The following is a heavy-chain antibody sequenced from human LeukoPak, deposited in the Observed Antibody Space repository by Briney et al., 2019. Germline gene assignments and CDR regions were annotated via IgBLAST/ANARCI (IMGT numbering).Heavy chain of an antibody. J-gene: IGHJ3*02. CDR1: GFTFRIFG. D-gene: IGHD3-3*01. Sequence: GGSLRLSCAASGFTFRIFGLNWVRQAPGKGPEWISYIDARSGIIYYADSVQGRFTISRDDARESVFLQMDGLRVDDTAVYYCARTYDFGRGPPGDAFDNWGPGTWVIVSS. CDR3: ARTYDFGRGPPGDAFDN. CDR2: IDARSGII. V-gene: IGHV3-48*04.